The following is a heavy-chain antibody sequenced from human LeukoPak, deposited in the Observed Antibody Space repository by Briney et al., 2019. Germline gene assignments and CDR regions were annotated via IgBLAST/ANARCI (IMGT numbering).Heavy chain of an antibody. CDR3: AKDTWDSSGYLSL. CDR1: GFTFHDYA. Sequence: GGSLRLSCAASGFTFHDYAMHWVRQAPGKGLEWVSGISWRSGSIGYADSVKGRFTISRDNAKNSLYLQMNSLRAEDTALYYCAKDTWDSSGYLSLWGQGTLVTVSS. D-gene: IGHD3-22*01. CDR2: ISWRSGSI. V-gene: IGHV3-9*01. J-gene: IGHJ4*02.